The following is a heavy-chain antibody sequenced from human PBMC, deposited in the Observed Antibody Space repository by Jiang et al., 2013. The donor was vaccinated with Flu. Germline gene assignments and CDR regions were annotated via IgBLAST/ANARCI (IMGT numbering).Heavy chain of an antibody. D-gene: IGHD1-26*01. V-gene: IGHV5-51*01. J-gene: IGHJ4*02. CDR3: TTGQMGXSDFDY. CDR2: IFPADSDT. CDR1: GYSFADYW. Sequence: GAEVKKPGESLKISCKGSGYSFADYWIGWVRQMPGKGLEWMGSIFPADSDTRYGPSFQGQVTISADESISTAYLQWSSLSVSDTAIYYCTTGQMGXSDFDYWGQGTLVTVSS.